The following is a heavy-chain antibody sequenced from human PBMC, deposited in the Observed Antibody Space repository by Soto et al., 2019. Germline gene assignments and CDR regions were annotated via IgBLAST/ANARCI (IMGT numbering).Heavy chain of an antibody. CDR1: GVSISSGGYY. Sequence: PSETLSLTCTISGVSISSGGYYWSWIRQHPGKGLEWIGYIYYSGSTYYNPSLKSRVTISVDTSKNQFSLKLSSVTAADTAVYYCARELRLGEDYYGMDVWGQGTTVTVSS. D-gene: IGHD3-16*01. CDR3: ARELRLGEDYYGMDV. J-gene: IGHJ6*02. CDR2: IYYSGST. V-gene: IGHV4-31*03.